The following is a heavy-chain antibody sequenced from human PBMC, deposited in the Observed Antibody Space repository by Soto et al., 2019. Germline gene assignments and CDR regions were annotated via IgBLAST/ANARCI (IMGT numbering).Heavy chain of an antibody. CDR2: IWYDGSNK. J-gene: IGHJ3*02. D-gene: IGHD3-22*01. CDR1: GFTFSSYG. V-gene: IGHV3-33*01. CDR3: ARGFYDSSGTAAFDI. Sequence: GGSLRLSCAASGFTFSSYGMHWVRRAPGKGLEWVAVIWYDGSNKYYADSVKGRFTISRDNSKNTLYLQMNSLRAEDTAVYYCARGFYDSSGTAAFDIWGQGTMVTVS.